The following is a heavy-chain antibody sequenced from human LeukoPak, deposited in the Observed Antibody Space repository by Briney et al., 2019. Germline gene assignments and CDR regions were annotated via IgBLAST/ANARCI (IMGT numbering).Heavy chain of an antibody. D-gene: IGHD3-22*01. V-gene: IGHV3-30*18. CDR3: AKIPAAYFYDSSGYPF. Sequence: PGGSLRLSCAASGFTFSGCDMHWVRQAPGKGLEWVALMSYDGNKKYYADSVKGRFTISRDNSKNTLYLQMNSLRAEDTAVYYCAKIPAAYFYDSSGYPFWGQGTLVTVSS. CDR2: MSYDGNKK. CDR1: GFTFSGCD. J-gene: IGHJ4*02.